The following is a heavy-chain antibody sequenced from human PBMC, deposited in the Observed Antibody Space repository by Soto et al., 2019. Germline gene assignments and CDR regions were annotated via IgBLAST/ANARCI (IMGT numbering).Heavy chain of an antibody. CDR3: VRGGGGGLFEH. Sequence: GGSLRLSCAASGFTFGYYMTWIRQAPGKGLEWLSHISPKSTFRNYADSVKGRFTISRDNTESSPFLQMNSLGVDDTAVYSCVRGGGGGLFEHWGQGVLVTVSS. J-gene: IGHJ4*02. D-gene: IGHD2-21*01. CDR1: GFTFGYY. CDR2: ISPKSTFR. V-gene: IGHV3-11*06.